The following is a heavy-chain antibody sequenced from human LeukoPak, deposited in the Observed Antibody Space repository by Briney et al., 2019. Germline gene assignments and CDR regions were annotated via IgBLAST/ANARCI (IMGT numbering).Heavy chain of an antibody. D-gene: IGHD3-22*01. V-gene: IGHV1-69*05. Sequence: SVKVSCKASGGTFSSYAISWVRQAPGQGLEWMGRILPIFGTANYAQKFQGRVTITTDESTSTAYMELSSLRSEDTAVYYCARSSGDSSGPLSYWGQGTLVTVSS. CDR2: ILPIFGTA. CDR3: ARSSGDSSGPLSY. CDR1: GGTFSSYA. J-gene: IGHJ4*02.